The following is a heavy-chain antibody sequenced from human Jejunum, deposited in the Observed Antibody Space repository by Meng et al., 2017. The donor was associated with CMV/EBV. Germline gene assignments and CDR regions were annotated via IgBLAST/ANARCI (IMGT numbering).Heavy chain of an antibody. CDR1: GFSVSSNY. CDR2: IYSGGTT. D-gene: IGHD5-18*01. V-gene: IGHV3-66*01. Sequence: DVRLVEAGGGLVQPGESLRLSCAASGFSVSSNYMSWVRQAPGKGLEWVTLIYSGGTTFYADSVKGRFTISRDNSKNVLYLQMNSVRAEDTALYHCVRNLGYTYGLVSWGQGTLVTVSS. J-gene: IGHJ5*02. CDR3: VRNLGYTYGLVS.